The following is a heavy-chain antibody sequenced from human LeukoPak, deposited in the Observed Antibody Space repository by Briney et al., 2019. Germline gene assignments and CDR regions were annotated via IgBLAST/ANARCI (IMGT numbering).Heavy chain of an antibody. Sequence: GRSLRLSCAASGFTFSSYSMNWVRQAPGKGLEWVSSISSSSSYIYYADSVKGRFTISRDNAKNSLYLQMNSLRAEDTAVYYCARDIDSGSALDYWGQGTLVTVSS. D-gene: IGHD3-10*01. V-gene: IGHV3-21*01. CDR3: ARDIDSGSALDY. CDR1: GFTFSSYS. CDR2: ISSSSSYI. J-gene: IGHJ4*02.